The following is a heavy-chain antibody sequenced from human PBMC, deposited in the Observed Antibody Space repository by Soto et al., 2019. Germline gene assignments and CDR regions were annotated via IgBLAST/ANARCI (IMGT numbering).Heavy chain of an antibody. CDR1: GGSISDFY. Sequence: SETLSLTCTVSGGSISDFYWSWIRQPPGKGLEWIGYIYYSASTNYNPSLKSRVTISVDTSKNQFSLNLRSMSPADTAVYYCARVGGLAARTFDYWGPGTLVTVSS. V-gene: IGHV4-59*01. CDR3: ARVGGLAARTFDY. D-gene: IGHD6-6*01. CDR2: IYYSAST. J-gene: IGHJ4*02.